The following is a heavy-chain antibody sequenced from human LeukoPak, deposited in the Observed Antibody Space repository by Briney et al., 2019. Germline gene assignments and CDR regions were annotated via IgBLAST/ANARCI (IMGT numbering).Heavy chain of an antibody. Sequence: PSETLSLTCTVSGGSLSSYYWSWIRQPPGQGLEWIGYISYSGSTNYNPSLKSRVTISVDTSKNQFSLKLAFLTAADTVVYYCARSRDGYNRGSPVEQWGLGDLVTVSS. CDR1: GGSLSSYY. CDR3: ARSRDGYNRGSPVEQ. V-gene: IGHV4-59*01. J-gene: IGHJ4*02. D-gene: IGHD5-24*01. CDR2: ISYSGST.